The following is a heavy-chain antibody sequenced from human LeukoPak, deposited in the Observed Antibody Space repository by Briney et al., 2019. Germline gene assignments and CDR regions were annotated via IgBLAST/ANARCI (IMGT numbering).Heavy chain of an antibody. CDR1: GYTFTSYD. J-gene: IGHJ6*03. CDR3: ARGGTPPYYMDV. D-gene: IGHD1-1*01. Sequence: ASVKVSCKASGYTFTSYDINWVRQATGQGLEWMGWMNPNSGNTGYAQKFQGRVTITRNTSISTAYMELSSLRSEDTAVYYCARGGTPPYYMDVWGKGTTVTVSS. CDR2: MNPNSGNT. V-gene: IGHV1-8*01.